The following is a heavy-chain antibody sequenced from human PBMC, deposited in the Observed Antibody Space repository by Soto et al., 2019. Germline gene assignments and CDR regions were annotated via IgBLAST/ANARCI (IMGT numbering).Heavy chain of an antibody. J-gene: IGHJ5*02. D-gene: IGHD3-9*01. CDR3: ARGHLGYDILIGYLELDP. Sequence: ESGGGVVQPGRSLRLSCAASGFTFSSYGMHWVRQAPGKGLEWVAVIWYDGSNKYYADSVKGRFTISRDNSKNTLYLQMNSLRAEDTAVYYCARGHLGYDILIGYLELDPWGQGTLVTVSS. CDR2: IWYDGSNK. CDR1: GFTFSSYG. V-gene: IGHV3-33*01.